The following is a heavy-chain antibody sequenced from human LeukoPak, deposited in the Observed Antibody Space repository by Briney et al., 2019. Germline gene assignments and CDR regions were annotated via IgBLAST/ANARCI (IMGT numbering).Heavy chain of an antibody. V-gene: IGHV3-30*18. J-gene: IGHJ4*02. CDR2: ISYDGSNK. D-gene: IGHD3-22*01. CDR1: GFTFSSYG. Sequence: PGRCLRLSCAASGFTFSSYGMHWVRQAPGKGLEWVAVISYDGSNKYYADSVKGRFTISRDNSKNTLYLQMNSLRAEDTAVYYCAKGYYYDTGPFDYWGQGALVTVSS. CDR3: AKGYYYDTGPFDY.